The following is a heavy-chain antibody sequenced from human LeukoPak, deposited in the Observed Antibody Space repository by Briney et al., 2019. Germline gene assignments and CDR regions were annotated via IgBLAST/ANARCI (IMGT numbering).Heavy chain of an antibody. Sequence: GASVKVSCKASGGTFSSYAISWVRQAPGQGLEWMGGIIPIFGTANYAQKFQGRVTITADESTSTAYMELSSLRSEDTAVYYCAREGGGTGYSSEFDYWGQGTLVTVSS. CDR1: GGTFSSYA. V-gene: IGHV1-69*13. J-gene: IGHJ4*02. CDR2: IIPIFGTA. CDR3: AREGGGTGYSSEFDY. D-gene: IGHD6-19*01.